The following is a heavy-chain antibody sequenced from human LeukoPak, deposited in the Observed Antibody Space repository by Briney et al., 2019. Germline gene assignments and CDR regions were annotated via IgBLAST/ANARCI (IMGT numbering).Heavy chain of an antibody. CDR1: GFTFSSYS. V-gene: IGHV3-21*04. Sequence: GGSLRLSCAASGFTFSSYSMNWVRQAPGKGLEWVSSISSSSSYIYYADSVKGRFTISRDNAKNSLYLQMNSLRAEDTAVYYCARDWDYYGSGSYLGYWGQGTLVTVSS. D-gene: IGHD3-10*01. J-gene: IGHJ4*02. CDR3: ARDWDYYGSGSYLGY. CDR2: ISSSSSYI.